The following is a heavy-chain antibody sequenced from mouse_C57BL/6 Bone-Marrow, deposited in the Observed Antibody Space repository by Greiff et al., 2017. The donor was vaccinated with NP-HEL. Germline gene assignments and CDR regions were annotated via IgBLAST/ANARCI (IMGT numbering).Heavy chain of an antibody. CDR3: AREGGRAFAY. CDR1: GFTFSDYG. CDR2: ISSGSSTI. Sequence: EVKVVESGGGLVKPGGSLKLSCAASGFTFSDYGMHWVRQAPEKGLEWVAYISSGSSTIYYADTVKGRFTISRDNAKNTLCLKMTSLRSEDTAMYYCAREGGRAFAYWGQGTLVTVSA. V-gene: IGHV5-17*01. J-gene: IGHJ3*01. D-gene: IGHD1-1*01.